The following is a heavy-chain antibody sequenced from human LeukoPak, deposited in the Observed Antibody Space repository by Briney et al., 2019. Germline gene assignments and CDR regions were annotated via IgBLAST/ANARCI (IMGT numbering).Heavy chain of an antibody. CDR3: ARVVPAARGWFDP. CDR2: INPSGGST. J-gene: IGHJ5*02. D-gene: IGHD2-2*01. Sequence: ASVKVSCKASGYTFPSYYMHWVRQAPGQGLEWMGIINPSGGSTSYAQKFQGRVTMTRDTSTSTAYMELSSLRSEDTAVYYCARVVPAARGWFDPWGQGTLVTVFS. CDR1: GYTFPSYY. V-gene: IGHV1-46*01.